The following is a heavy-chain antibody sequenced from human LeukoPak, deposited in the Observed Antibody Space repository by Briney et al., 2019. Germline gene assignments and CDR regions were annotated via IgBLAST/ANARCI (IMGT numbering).Heavy chain of an antibody. Sequence: KTGGSLRLSCAASGFTFSSYSMNWVRQAPGKGLEWVSSISSSSSYIYYADSVKGRFTISRDNAKNSLYLQMNSLRAEDTAVYYRARDQDPFYDSSGRTFDYWGQGTLVTVSS. CDR3: ARDQDPFYDSSGRTFDY. J-gene: IGHJ4*02. D-gene: IGHD3-22*01. CDR2: ISSSSSYI. CDR1: GFTFSSYS. V-gene: IGHV3-21*04.